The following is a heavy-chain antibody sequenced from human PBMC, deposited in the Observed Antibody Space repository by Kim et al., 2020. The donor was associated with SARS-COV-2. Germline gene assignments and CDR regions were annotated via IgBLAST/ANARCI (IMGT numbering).Heavy chain of an antibody. V-gene: IGHV4-59*09. D-gene: IGHD3-3*01. CDR3: ARGRFLEWLLYTGDAFDI. J-gene: IGHJ3*02. Sequence: KSRVTISVDTSKTQFSRKLSSVTAADTAVYYCARGRFLEWLLYTGDAFDIWGQGTMVTVSS.